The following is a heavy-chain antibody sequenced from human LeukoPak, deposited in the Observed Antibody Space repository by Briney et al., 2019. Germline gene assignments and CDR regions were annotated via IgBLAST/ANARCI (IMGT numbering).Heavy chain of an antibody. CDR2: ITWNGGST. V-gene: IGHV3-20*04. D-gene: IGHD4-17*01. Sequence: GGSLRLSCAASGFSFNDYGMSWVRQAPGQGPEWVSGITWNGGSTDYAASVKGRFTISRDNAKNSLYLRMNSLRDEDTAVYYCARAGAFYGDYVWASRGWFDPWGQGTLVTVSS. J-gene: IGHJ5*02. CDR3: ARAGAFYGDYVWASRGWFDP. CDR1: GFSFNDYG.